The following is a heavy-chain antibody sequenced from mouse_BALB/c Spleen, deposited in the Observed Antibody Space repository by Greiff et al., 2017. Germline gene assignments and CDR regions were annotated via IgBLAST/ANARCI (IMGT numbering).Heavy chain of an antibody. CDR3: TSSPPYYRYDGGDYFDY. CDR2: IDPETGGT. CDR1: GYTFTDYE. J-gene: IGHJ2*01. V-gene: IGHV1-15*01. Sequence: QVQLKESGAELVRPGASVTLSCKASGYTFTDYEMHWVKQTPVHGLEWIGAIDPETGGTAYNQKFKGKATLTADKSSSTAYMELRSLTSEDSAVYYCTSSPPYYRYDGGDYFDYWGQGTTLTVSS. D-gene: IGHD2-14*01.